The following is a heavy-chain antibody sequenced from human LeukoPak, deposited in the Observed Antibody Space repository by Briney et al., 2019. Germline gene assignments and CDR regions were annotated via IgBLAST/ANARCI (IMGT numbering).Heavy chain of an antibody. J-gene: IGHJ4*02. CDR1: GGSISRSSYY. D-gene: IGHD1-14*01. CDR3: ARFSSNRNYFDY. Sequence: PSETLSLTCTVSGGSISRSSYYWSWIRQSAGKGLEWIGRMYTSGSTNYNPSLKSRVTISVDTSKNQFSLKLSSVTAAHTAVYYCARFSSNRNYFDYWGQGTLVTVSS. V-gene: IGHV4-61*02. CDR2: MYTSGST.